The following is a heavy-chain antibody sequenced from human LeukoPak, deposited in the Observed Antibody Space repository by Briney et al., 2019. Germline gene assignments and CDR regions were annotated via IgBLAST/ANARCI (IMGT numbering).Heavy chain of an antibody. D-gene: IGHD1-7*01. CDR2: IYHSGST. Sequence: SETLSLTCAVYGGSFSGYYWSWIRQPPGKGLEWIGEIYHSGSTNYNPSLKSRVTISVDKSKNQFSLELSSVTAADTAVYYCARDRGWNYVFDYWGQGTLVTVSS. V-gene: IGHV4-34*01. CDR1: GGSFSGYY. J-gene: IGHJ4*02. CDR3: ARDRGWNYVFDY.